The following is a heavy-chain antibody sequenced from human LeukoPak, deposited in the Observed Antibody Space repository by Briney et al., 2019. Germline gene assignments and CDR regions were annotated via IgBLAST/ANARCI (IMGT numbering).Heavy chain of an antibody. J-gene: IGHJ4*02. D-gene: IGHD6-19*01. Sequence: GGSLRLSCAASGFTSSSYWMNWVRQAPGKGLEWVANIKQDGSQKYYVDSAKGRFTISRDNAKNSLYLQMNSLRAEDTAVYYCARALNAQWLSFDYWGQGTLVTVSS. CDR3: ARALNAQWLSFDY. CDR2: IKQDGSQK. V-gene: IGHV3-7*01. CDR1: GFTSSSYW.